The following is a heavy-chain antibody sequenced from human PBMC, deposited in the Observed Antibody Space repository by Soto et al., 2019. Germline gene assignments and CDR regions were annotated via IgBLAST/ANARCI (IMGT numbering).Heavy chain of an antibody. CDR1: VGSISSYY. CDR3: ARDRKYFDY. J-gene: IGHJ4*02. Sequence: SETLSLTCTVSVGSISSYYWSWIRQPPGKGLGWIGYIYYSGSTNYNPSLKSRVTISVDTSKNQFSLKLSSVTAADTAVYYCARDRKYFDYWGQGTLVTVSS. V-gene: IGHV4-59*01. CDR2: IYYSGST.